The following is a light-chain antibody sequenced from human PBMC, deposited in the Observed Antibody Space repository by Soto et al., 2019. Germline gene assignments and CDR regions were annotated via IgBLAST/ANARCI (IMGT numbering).Light chain of an antibody. CDR2: EGS. CDR3: CSYAGSSGYV. V-gene: IGLV2-23*01. J-gene: IGLJ1*01. Sequence: QSALTQAAAVSGSPGQSITISCTGTCSDVGSYNLVSWYQQHPGKAPKLMIYEGSKRPSGVSNRFSGSKSGNTASLTISGLQAEDEADYYCCSYAGSSGYVFGTGTKVTVL. CDR1: CSDVGSYNL.